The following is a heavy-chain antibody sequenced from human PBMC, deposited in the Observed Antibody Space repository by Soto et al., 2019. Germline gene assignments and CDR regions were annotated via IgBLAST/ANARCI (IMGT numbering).Heavy chain of an antibody. V-gene: IGHV1-3*01. CDR1: GYIFTNYA. D-gene: IGHD2-21*02. J-gene: IGHJ6*02. Sequence: GASVKVSCKASGYIFTNYAIHWVRQAPGQRLEWVGWINVGAGNTKYSQNFQGRVTITRDTSATTAYMELSSLRSEDTAVYYCARGAGYCSGDCWNDYYYAIGVWGEGTTVTV. CDR2: INVGAGNT. CDR3: ARGAGYCSGDCWNDYYYAIGV.